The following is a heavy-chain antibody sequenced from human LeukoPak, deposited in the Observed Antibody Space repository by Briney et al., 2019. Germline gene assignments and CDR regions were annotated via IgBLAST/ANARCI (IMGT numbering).Heavy chain of an antibody. CDR2: ISYDGSNK. Sequence: GGSLRLSCAASGFTFSSYGMHWVRQAPGKGLEWVAVISYDGSNKYYADSVKGRFTISRDNSKNTLYLQMNSLRAEDTAVYYCAKDYYGTPPLYFLDYWGQGTLVTVSS. D-gene: IGHD2/OR15-2a*01. CDR3: AKDYYGTPPLYFLDY. J-gene: IGHJ4*02. CDR1: GFTFSSYG. V-gene: IGHV3-30*18.